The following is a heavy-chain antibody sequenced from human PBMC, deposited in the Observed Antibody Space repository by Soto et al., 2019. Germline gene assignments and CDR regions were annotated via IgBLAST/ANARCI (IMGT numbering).Heavy chain of an antibody. D-gene: IGHD3-16*01. J-gene: IGHJ4*02. CDR2: IYHSGST. CDR3: ASEKPRWGDQYYFDY. Sequence: SETLSLTCAVSSGSISSSNWWSWVRQPPGKGLEWIGEIYHSGSTNYNPSLKSRVTISVDKSKNQFSLKLSSVTAADTAVYYCASEKPRWGDQYYFDYWGQGTLVTVSS. CDR1: SGSISSSNW. V-gene: IGHV4-4*02.